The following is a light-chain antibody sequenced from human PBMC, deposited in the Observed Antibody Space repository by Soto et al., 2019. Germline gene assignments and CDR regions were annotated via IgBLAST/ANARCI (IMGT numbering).Light chain of an antibody. CDR3: HQYGSSRT. CDR2: GAS. CDR1: QSVSTNY. V-gene: IGKV3-20*01. Sequence: EIEMTQSPATLSVSPGERATLSCRASQSVSTNYLAWYQQKPGQAPRLLIYGASSRATGIPDRFSGSGSGTDFTLTISRLEPEDFAVYYCHQYGSSRTFGQGTKVDIK. J-gene: IGKJ1*01.